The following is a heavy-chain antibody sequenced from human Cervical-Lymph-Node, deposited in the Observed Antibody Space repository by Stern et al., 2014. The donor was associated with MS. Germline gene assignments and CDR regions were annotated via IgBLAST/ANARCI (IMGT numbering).Heavy chain of an antibody. V-gene: IGHV3-23*04. Sequence: EVQLVQSGGGLVQPGGSLRLSCSASGFTFSTYPMSLVRQAPGKGLEWVSAISGTSGNTYYADSVKGRFTISRDNSKNTLYLHMNTLRAEDTAVYYCAKRRYGDYEYFDYWGQGTLVTVSS. J-gene: IGHJ4*02. CDR1: GFTFSTYP. CDR3: AKRRYGDYEYFDY. CDR2: ISGTSGNT. D-gene: IGHD4-17*01.